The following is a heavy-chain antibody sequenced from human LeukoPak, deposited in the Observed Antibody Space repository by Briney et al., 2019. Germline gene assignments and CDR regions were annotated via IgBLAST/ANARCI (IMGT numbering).Heavy chain of an antibody. Sequence: PGGSLRLSCAASDFTFTSYSMNWFRQAPGKGLEWVSYISSHSSTIYYADSVKGRFTISRDNAKNSLYLQMNSLRAEDTAVYYCARGLERGYFDYWGQGTLVTVSS. D-gene: IGHD1-1*01. CDR3: ARGLERGYFDY. V-gene: IGHV3-48*01. J-gene: IGHJ4*02. CDR1: DFTFTSYS. CDR2: ISSHSSTI.